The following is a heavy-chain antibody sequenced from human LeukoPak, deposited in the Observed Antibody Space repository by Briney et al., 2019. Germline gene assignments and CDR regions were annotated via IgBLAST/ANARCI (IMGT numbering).Heavy chain of an antibody. CDR1: GGTFSSYA. CDR3: ARVSSPGQWLVPA. J-gene: IGHJ4*02. D-gene: IGHD6-19*01. Sequence: SVKVSCKASGGTFSSYAISWVRQAPGQGLEWMGRIIPIFGTANYAQKFQGRVTITTDESTSTAYMELSSLRSEDTAVYYCARVSSPGQWLVPAWGQGTLVTVSS. V-gene: IGHV1-69*05. CDR2: IIPIFGTA.